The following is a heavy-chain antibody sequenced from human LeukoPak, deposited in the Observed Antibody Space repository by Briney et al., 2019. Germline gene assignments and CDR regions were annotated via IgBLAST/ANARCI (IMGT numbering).Heavy chain of an antibody. D-gene: IGHD3-16*01. CDR3: ATYAAWGSYFDY. Sequence: PSETLSLTCTVSGGSVSSGSYYWSWIRQPPGTGLEWIGYIYYSWSTNYNPSLKSRVTISVDTSKNQFSLKLSSVTAADTAVYYCATYAAWGSYFDYWGQGTLVTVSS. J-gene: IGHJ4*02. V-gene: IGHV4-61*01. CDR2: IYYSWST. CDR1: GGSVSSGSYY.